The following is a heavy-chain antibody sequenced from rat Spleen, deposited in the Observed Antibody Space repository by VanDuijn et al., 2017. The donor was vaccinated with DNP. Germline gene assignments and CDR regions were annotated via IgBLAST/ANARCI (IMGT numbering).Heavy chain of an antibody. CDR3: ATHRGY. Sequence: EVQLQESGPGLVKPSQSLSLTCSVTGYSITSKYWNWIRKFPGNKLEWMGYINSAGSTNYNPSLKSRISITRDTSKNQFFLQVNSVTTEDTATYYCATHRGYWGQGVMVTVSS. V-gene: IGHV3-3*01. D-gene: IGHD1-12*01. CDR1: GYSITSKY. J-gene: IGHJ2*01. CDR2: INSAGST.